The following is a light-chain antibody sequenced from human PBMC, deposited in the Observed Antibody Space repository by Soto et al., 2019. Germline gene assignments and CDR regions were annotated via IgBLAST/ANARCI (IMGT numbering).Light chain of an antibody. Sequence: DIQMTQSPSTLSASIGDTVTITCRATQSISSWLAWYQHKPGEAPKLLIYDASDLETGVPLRFSGRGSETEFTLTINGLRPDDFATYYCQQYNSFPRTFGQGTKVDI. V-gene: IGKV1-5*01. J-gene: IGKJ1*01. CDR2: DAS. CDR1: QSISSW. CDR3: QQYNSFPRT.